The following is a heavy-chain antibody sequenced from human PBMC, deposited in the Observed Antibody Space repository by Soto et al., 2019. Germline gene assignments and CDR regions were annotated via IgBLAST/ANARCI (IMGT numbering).Heavy chain of an antibody. Sequence: QVQLVQSGAEVKKPGSSVKVSCKASGGTFSSYTISWVRQAPGQGLEWMGRIIPILGIANYAQKFQGRVTMTADKSTSTAYMEQSRLRSEDTAVYYCAMEYCSSTSCYRDYWGQGTLVTVSS. D-gene: IGHD2-2*02. CDR2: IIPILGIA. CDR1: GGTFSSYT. J-gene: IGHJ4*02. V-gene: IGHV1-69*02. CDR3: AMEYCSSTSCYRDY.